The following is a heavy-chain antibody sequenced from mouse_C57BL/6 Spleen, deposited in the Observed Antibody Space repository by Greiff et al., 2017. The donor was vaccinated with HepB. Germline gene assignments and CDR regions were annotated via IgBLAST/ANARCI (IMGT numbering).Heavy chain of an antibody. CDR3: TRSYYYGSSEFAY. CDR2: FHPYNDDT. J-gene: IGHJ3*01. Sequence: VQLQQSGAELVKPGASVKMSCKASGYTFTTYPIEWMKQNHGKSLEWIGNFHPYNDDTKYNEKFKGKATLTVEKSSSTVYLELSRLTSADSAVYYCTRSYYYGSSEFAYWGQGTLVTVSA. V-gene: IGHV1-47*01. D-gene: IGHD1-1*01. CDR1: GYTFTTYP.